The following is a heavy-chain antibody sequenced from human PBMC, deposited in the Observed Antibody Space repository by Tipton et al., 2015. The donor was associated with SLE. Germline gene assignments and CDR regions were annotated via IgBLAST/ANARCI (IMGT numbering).Heavy chain of an antibody. V-gene: IGHV3-30*04. CDR2: ISYDGSYK. CDR3: ARDPPGDRGSFDY. J-gene: IGHJ4*02. Sequence: SLRLSCAASGFTFSSYNMHWVRQAPGKRLEWVAVISYDGSYKYYADSVKGRFTISRDNSKNTLYLQMNRLRAEDTAVYYCARDPPGDRGSFDYWGQGTLVIVSS. D-gene: IGHD7-27*01. CDR1: GFTFSSYN.